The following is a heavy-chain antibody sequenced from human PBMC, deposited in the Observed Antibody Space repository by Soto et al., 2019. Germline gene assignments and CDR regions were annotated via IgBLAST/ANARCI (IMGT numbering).Heavy chain of an antibody. J-gene: IGHJ6*02. CDR1: GGSISSYY. V-gene: IGHV4-59*01. CDR3: ARDLGYSSSWNRPYYYGMDV. D-gene: IGHD6-13*01. CDR2: IYYSGST. Sequence: QVQLQESGPGLVKPSETLSLTCTVSGGSISSYYWSWIRQPPGKGLEWIGYIYYSGSTNYNPSLTSRGTISVDTSKNQFSLKLSSVTAADTAVYYCARDLGYSSSWNRPYYYGMDVWGQGTTVTVSS.